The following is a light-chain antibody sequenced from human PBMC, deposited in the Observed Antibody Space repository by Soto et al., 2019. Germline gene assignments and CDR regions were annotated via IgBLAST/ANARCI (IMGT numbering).Light chain of an antibody. CDR1: SSNIGSNT. CDR3: AAWDDSLNGVV. J-gene: IGLJ2*01. V-gene: IGLV1-44*01. Sequence: QSVLTQPPSVSGTPGQRVTISCSGGSSNIGSNTVNWYQQLPGTAPKLLIYSNNQRPSGVPDRFSGSKSGTSASLAISGLQSEDEADYYCAAWDDSLNGVVFGGGTKLTVL. CDR2: SNN.